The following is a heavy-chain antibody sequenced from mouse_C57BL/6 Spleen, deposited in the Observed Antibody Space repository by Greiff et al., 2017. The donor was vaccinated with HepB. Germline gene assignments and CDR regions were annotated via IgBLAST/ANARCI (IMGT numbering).Heavy chain of an antibody. CDR2: IDPETGGT. J-gene: IGHJ2*01. D-gene: IGHD1-1*01. V-gene: IGHV1-15*01. CDR3: TSLYYGSS. CDR1: GYTFTDYE. Sequence: VKLVESGAELVRPGASVTLSCKASGYTFTDYEMHWVKQTPVHGLEWIGAIDPETGGTAYNQKFKGKAILTADKSSSTAYMELRSLTSEDSAVYYCTSLYYGSSWGQGTTLTVSS.